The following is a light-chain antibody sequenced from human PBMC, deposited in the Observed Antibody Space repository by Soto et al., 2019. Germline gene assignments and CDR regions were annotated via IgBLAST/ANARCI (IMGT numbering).Light chain of an antibody. CDR3: QQYNDWPRT. J-gene: IGKJ1*01. V-gene: IGKV3D-15*01. CDR1: QSVNSK. Sequence: EIVMTQSPATLSVSPGERATLSFTASQSVNSKLAWYQQKPGQAPRLLIYGASSRATGIPDRFSGSGSGTEFTLTISSLQSEDFAVYYCQQYNDWPRTFGQGTKVDIK. CDR2: GAS.